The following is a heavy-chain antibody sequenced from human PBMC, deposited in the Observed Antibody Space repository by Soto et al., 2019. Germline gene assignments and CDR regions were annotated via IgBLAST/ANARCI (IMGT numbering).Heavy chain of an antibody. Sequence: PSETLSLTCTVSGDYIISNYWNYYWSWIRQPPLTCLEWIGYIYYSGSTNYNPSLKSRVTMSVETSKNQFSLKLSSVTAADTAVYYCARDGRMGQQLGGYYYYGMDVWGQGTTVTVSS. CDR1: GDYIISNYWNYY. V-gene: IGHV4-59*01. J-gene: IGHJ6*02. CDR2: IYYSGST. D-gene: IGHD6-13*01. CDR3: ARDGRMGQQLGGYYYYGMDV.